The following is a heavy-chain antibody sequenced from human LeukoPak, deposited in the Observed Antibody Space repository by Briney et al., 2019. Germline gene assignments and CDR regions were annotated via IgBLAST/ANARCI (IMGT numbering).Heavy chain of an antibody. D-gene: IGHD1-26*01. CDR3: AKGFGGSYHDFDY. V-gene: IGHV3-23*01. J-gene: IGHJ4*02. Sequence: GGSLRLSCAASGFTFSSYAMSWVRQAPGEGLEWVSAISGSGGSTYYADSVKGRFTISRDNSKNTLYLQMNSLRAEDAAVYYWAKGFGGSYHDFDYWGQGTLVTVSS. CDR2: ISGSGGST. CDR1: GFTFSSYA.